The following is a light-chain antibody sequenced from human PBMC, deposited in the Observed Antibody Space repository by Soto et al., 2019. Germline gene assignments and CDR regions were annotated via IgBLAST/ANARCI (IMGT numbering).Light chain of an antibody. V-gene: IGKV3D-15*01. CDR2: LAS. CDR1: QSVSNN. Sequence: EIVMTKYPATLSVSPGERATLSCRASQSVSNNLAWYQQKPGQAPRLLIYLASTRATGIPARFSGSGSGTEFTLTITSLQSEDFAVYYCQQYNNWPPTTFGQGTRLEVK. J-gene: IGKJ5*01. CDR3: QQYNNWPPTT.